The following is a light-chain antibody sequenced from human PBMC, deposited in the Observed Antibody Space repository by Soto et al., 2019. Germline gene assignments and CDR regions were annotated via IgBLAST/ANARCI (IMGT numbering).Light chain of an antibody. Sequence: LLTSQSPPPQSHSPGARAPLPCRASQRVSSNLPWYQQHPGHAPTRLIHAASTRATGIPARFSGSGSGTEFTLTISSLQSGDFAVYYCQQYNSWPRAFGGGTKVDIK. CDR1: QRVSSN. CDR2: AAS. CDR3: QQYNSWPRA. J-gene: IGKJ4*01. V-gene: IGKV3-15*01.